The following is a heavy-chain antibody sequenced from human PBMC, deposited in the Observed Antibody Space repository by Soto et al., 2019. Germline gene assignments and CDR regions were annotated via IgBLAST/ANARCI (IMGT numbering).Heavy chain of an antibody. Sequence: SETLSLTCTVSGGSISSGDSYWSWIRQPPGKGLEWTGYIYYTGSTYYNPSLESRVTISVDTSKNQFSLKLNSMTAADTAVYYCAREGAARYTYYYGTDVWGQGTTVTVSS. D-gene: IGHD2-2*02. CDR3: AREGAARYTYYYGTDV. V-gene: IGHV4-30-4*01. CDR2: IYYTGST. CDR1: GGSISSGDSY. J-gene: IGHJ6*02.